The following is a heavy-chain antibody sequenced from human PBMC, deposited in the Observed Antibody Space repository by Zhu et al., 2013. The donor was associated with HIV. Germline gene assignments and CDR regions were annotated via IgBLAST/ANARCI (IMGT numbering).Heavy chain of an antibody. V-gene: IGHV3-30-3*01. CDR1: GFTFSSYA. D-gene: IGHD6-19*01. Sequence: VQLVESGGGVVQPGRSLRLSCAASGFTFSSYAMHWVRQAPGKGLEWVAVISYDGSNKYYADSVKGRFTISRDNFKNTLYLQMNSLRAEDTAVYYCARDWMGQWLVRNYFDYWGQGTLVTVSS. J-gene: IGHJ4*02. CDR3: ARDWMGQWLVRNYFDY. CDR2: ISYDGSNK.